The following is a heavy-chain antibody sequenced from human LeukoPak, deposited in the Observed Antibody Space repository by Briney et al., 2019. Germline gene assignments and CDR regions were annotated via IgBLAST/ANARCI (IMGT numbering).Heavy chain of an antibody. V-gene: IGHV5-51*01. Sequence: GESLKISCQGSGYSFTSSWIGWVRQMPGKGLELVGVIFPRDSDIRYSPSFQGQVTISADKSISTAYLQWSSLKASDTAMYYCARQYYYGSGTYYLVDYWGQGTLVTVSS. CDR1: GYSFTSSW. J-gene: IGHJ4*02. CDR3: ARQYYYGSGTYYLVDY. D-gene: IGHD3-10*01. CDR2: IFPRDSDI.